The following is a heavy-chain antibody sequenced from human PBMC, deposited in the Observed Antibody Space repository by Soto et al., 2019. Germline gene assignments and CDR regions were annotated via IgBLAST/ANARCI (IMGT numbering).Heavy chain of an antibody. CDR3: AHRVLRTVFGLVTTTAIYFAF. CDR1: GFSLTTSGVG. D-gene: IGHD3-3*01. V-gene: IGHV2-5*02. CDR2: IYWDDDK. J-gene: IGHJ4*02. Sequence: QITLNESGPPVVRPTETLTLTCRFSGFSLTTSGVGVGWIRQSPGKAPEWLALIYWDDDKRYSASLKSRLTITKDPSKYQVLLTVSDLDPTDTATYYCAHRVLRTVFGLVTTTAIYFAFWGQGTPVAVSS.